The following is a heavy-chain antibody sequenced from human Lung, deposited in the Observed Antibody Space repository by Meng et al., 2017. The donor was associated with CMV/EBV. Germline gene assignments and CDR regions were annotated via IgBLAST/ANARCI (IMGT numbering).Heavy chain of an antibody. CDR1: GVSISSNIR. V-gene: IGHV4-4*02. D-gene: IGHD1-26*01. CDR3: ARGKQDAWELLAY. J-gene: IGHJ4*02. CDR2: IDDSGST. Sequence: QVQLQESGPVLVKPSGTLSLTCGVSGVSISSNIRWTWVRQPPGKGLEWIGDIDDSGSTNYNPSLNSRISISLDKSKNHFSLKVSSVTAADTAVYYCARGKQDAWELLAYWGQGALVTVSS.